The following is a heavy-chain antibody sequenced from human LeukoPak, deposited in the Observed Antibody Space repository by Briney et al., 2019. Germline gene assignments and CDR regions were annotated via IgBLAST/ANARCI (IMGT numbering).Heavy chain of an antibody. CDR1: GYTFTSYS. D-gene: IGHD2-15*01. J-gene: IGHJ4*02. Sequence: EASVKVSCKASGYTFTSYSISWVRQAPGQGLEWMGWISAYNGNTIYAQKVKGRATMTTDTSTSTAYMELRSLKSDDTAVYYCARASYCSGGSCYSDYWGQGTLVTVSS. V-gene: IGHV1-18*01. CDR2: ISAYNGNT. CDR3: ARASYCSGGSCYSDY.